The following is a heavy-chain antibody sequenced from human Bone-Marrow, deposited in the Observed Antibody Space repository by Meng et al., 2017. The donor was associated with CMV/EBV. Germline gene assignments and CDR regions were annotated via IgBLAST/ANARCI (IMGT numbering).Heavy chain of an antibody. Sequence: GGSLRLSCAASGFTVSSNYMSWVRQAPGKGLEWVSVIYSGGSTYYADSVKGRFTISRDNAKNSLYLQMNSLRAEDTAVYYCARGDSIRLRYFDWLPPGYYYVMDVWGQGTTVAVSS. D-gene: IGHD3-9*01. CDR1: GFTVSSNY. CDR3: ARGDSIRLRYFDWLPPGYYYVMDV. J-gene: IGHJ6*02. V-gene: IGHV3-53*01. CDR2: IYSGGST.